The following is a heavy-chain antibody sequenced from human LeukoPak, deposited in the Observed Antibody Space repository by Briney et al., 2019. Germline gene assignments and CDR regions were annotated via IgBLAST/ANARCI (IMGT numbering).Heavy chain of an antibody. V-gene: IGHV3-30*04. CDR3: ARDDYLDY. Sequence: GGSLRLSCAASGFTFSSYAMHWVRQAPGKGLEWVAVISYDGSNKYYADSAKGRFTISRDNSKNTLYLQMNSLRAEDTAVYYCARDDYLDYWGQGTLVTVSS. J-gene: IGHJ4*02. CDR1: GFTFSSYA. CDR2: ISYDGSNK.